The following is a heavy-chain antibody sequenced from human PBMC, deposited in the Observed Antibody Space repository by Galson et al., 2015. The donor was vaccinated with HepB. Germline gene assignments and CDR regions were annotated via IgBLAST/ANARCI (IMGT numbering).Heavy chain of an antibody. CDR2: IWYDGSNK. J-gene: IGHJ6*03. CDR1: GFSRLYG. V-gene: IGHV3-33*01. Sequence: SLRLSCAVSGFSRLYGMHWVRQAPGKGLEWLAVIWYDGSNKYYADSVKGRFTISRDNSKNTLYLQMNSLRAEDTAVYYCARDPMPLYSSSWYMDVWGKGTTVTVSS. D-gene: IGHD6-6*01. CDR3: ARDPMPLYSSSWYMDV.